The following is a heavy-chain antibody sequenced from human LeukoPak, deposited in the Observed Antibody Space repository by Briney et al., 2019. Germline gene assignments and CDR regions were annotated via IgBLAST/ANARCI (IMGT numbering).Heavy chain of an antibody. V-gene: IGHV1-2*02. CDR2: INPNGGDT. CDR3: ARDRGAAAAPGY. D-gene: IGHD6-13*01. J-gene: IGHJ4*02. Sequence: ASVKVSCKASGYTFTGHHMQWVRQAPGQGLEWMGWINPNGGDTNYAQKFQGRVTMTTDTSTSTAYMELSSLRSEDTAVYYCARDRGAAAAPGYWGQGTLVTVSS. CDR1: GYTFTGHH.